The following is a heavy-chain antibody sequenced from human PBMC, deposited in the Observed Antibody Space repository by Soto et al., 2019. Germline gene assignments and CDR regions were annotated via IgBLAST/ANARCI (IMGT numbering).Heavy chain of an antibody. V-gene: IGHV1-3*01. D-gene: IGHD2-2*01. CDR1: GYTFTSYA. CDR3: ARVLVVPAAIIDY. Sequence: GASVKVSCKASGYTFTSYAMHWVRQAPGQRLEWMGWINAGNGNTKYSQKFQGRVTMTRNTSISTAYMELSSLRSEDTAVYYCARVLVVPAAIIDYWGQGTLVTVSS. CDR2: INAGNGNT. J-gene: IGHJ4*02.